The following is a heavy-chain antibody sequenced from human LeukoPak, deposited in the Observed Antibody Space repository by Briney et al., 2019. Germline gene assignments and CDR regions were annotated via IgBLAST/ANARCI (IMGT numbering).Heavy chain of an antibody. CDR1: GGTFSSYA. J-gene: IGHJ6*03. Sequence: GASVKVSCKASGGTFSSYAISWVRQAPGQGLEWMGGIIPIFGTANYVQKFQGRVTITADESTSTAYMELSSLRSEDTAVYYCARDAFHRYYDSSGYYYYYYYYMDVWGKGTTVTISS. D-gene: IGHD3-22*01. V-gene: IGHV1-69*13. CDR3: ARDAFHRYYDSSGYYYYYYYYMDV. CDR2: IIPIFGTA.